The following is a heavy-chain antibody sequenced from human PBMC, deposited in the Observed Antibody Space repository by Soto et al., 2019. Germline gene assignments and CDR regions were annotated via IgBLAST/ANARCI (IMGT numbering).Heavy chain of an antibody. J-gene: IGHJ4*02. D-gene: IGHD2-15*01. Sequence: GESLKISCKASGYIFIDYWIGWVRQMPGKGLEWMGIVYPRDSDTRYSPSFQGQVTISADRSTGTAFLQWRSLKASDTALYYCSRPPLPGYSIHFNSWGQGTLVTVSS. CDR1: GYIFIDYW. CDR3: SRPPLPGYSIHFNS. V-gene: IGHV5-51*01. CDR2: VYPRDSDT.